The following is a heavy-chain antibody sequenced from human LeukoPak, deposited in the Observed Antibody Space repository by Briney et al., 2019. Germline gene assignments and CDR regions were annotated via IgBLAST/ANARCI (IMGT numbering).Heavy chain of an antibody. CDR1: GYTFTSYG. J-gene: IGHJ5*02. CDR2: ISAYNGNT. D-gene: IGHD6-19*01. CDR3: ARAPWLLVPVGWFDP. Sequence: PRASVKVSCKASGYTFTSYGISWVRQAPGQGLEWMGWISAYNGNTNYAQKLQGRVTMTTDTSTSTAYMELRSLRSDDTAVYYCARAPWLLVPVGWFDPWGQGTLVAVSS. V-gene: IGHV1-18*01.